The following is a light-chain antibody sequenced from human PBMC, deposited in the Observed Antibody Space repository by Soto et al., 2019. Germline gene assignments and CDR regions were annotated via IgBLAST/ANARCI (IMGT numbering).Light chain of an antibody. CDR3: SSYTSSGSWV. V-gene: IGLV2-14*03. Sequence: QSALTQPASVSGSPGQSITISCTGTSSDLGGYNYVSWYQQHPGKAPKLMIYDVSNRPSGVSNRFSGSKSGNTASLTISGLQAEDEADYYCSSYTSSGSWVFGGGTKVTVL. CDR1: SSDLGGYNY. CDR2: DVS. J-gene: IGLJ3*02.